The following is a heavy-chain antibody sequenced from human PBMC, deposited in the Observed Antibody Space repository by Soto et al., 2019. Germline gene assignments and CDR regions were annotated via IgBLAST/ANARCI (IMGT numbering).Heavy chain of an antibody. CDR3: SVCSGGACHQNYGMDV. CDR1: GFTFSSCT. D-gene: IGHD2-15*01. J-gene: IGHJ6*02. CDR2: ISPTTSHI. Sequence: EVHLVESGGGLVKPGGSLRLSCAGSGFTFSSCTMNWVRQAPGKGLEWVSSISPTTSHIYYADSVKGRFTISRDNAKNSLFLQMNSLRAEDTAVYYCSVCSGGACHQNYGMDVWGQGTTVTVSS. V-gene: IGHV3-21*01.